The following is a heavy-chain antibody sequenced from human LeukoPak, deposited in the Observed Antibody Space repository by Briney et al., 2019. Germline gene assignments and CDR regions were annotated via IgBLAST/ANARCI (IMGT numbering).Heavy chain of an antibody. CDR2: IYHSGST. V-gene: IGHV4-4*02. CDR1: GGSISSSNW. Sequence: PSETLSLTCAVSGGSISSSNWRSWVRQPPGKRLEWIGEIYHSGSTNYNTSLKSRVTISVDKSKNQFSLKLSSVTAADTAVYYCARSGIEATNSYYFDYWGQGTLVTVSS. CDR3: ARSGIEATNSYYFDY. D-gene: IGHD2-21*01. J-gene: IGHJ4*02.